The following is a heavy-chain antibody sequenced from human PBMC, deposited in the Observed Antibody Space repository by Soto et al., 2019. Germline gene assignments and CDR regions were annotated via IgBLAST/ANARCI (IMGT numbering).Heavy chain of an antibody. V-gene: IGHV3-33*08. Sequence: QVQLVESGGGVVQPGGSLRLSCTTSGFTFNTYGMHWVPQAPGKGLEWVAIIWYDGSNKYYADSVKGRFTISRDNSRNQLYLQMNSLRAEDTALYYCARADCTGAYCYSWPFNYGVDVWGQGTTVTVSS. CDR2: IWYDGSNK. J-gene: IGHJ6*02. CDR1: GFTFNTYG. CDR3: ARADCTGAYCYSWPFNYGVDV. D-gene: IGHD2-15*01.